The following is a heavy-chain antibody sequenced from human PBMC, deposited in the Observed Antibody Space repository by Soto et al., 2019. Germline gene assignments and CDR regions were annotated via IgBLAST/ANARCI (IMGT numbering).Heavy chain of an antibody. Sequence: PSQTLSLTCAISGDSVSSNSAAWNWIRQSPSRGLEWLGRTYYRSKGYNDYAVSVKSRITINPDTSKNQFSLQLNSVTPEDTAVYYCARVSARPPYYYYGMDVWGQGTTVTVSS. V-gene: IGHV6-1*01. J-gene: IGHJ6*02. CDR3: ARVSARPPYYYYGMDV. D-gene: IGHD3-3*01. CDR1: GDSVSSNSAA. CDR2: TYYRSKGYN.